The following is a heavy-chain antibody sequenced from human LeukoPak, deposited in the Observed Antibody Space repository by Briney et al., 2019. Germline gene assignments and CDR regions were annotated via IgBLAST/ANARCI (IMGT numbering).Heavy chain of an antibody. J-gene: IGHJ4*02. CDR1: GYTFTTYT. Sequence: ASVKVSCKASGYTFTTYTISWVRQAPGQGLEWMGWISTYNGNTNYAEKLQGRVTMTTDTSTSTAYMELRNLRSDDTAVYYCAKDRWRDGSSSFDNWGQGTLVTVSS. V-gene: IGHV1-18*01. CDR3: AKDRWRDGSSSFDN. D-gene: IGHD6-6*01. CDR2: ISTYNGNT.